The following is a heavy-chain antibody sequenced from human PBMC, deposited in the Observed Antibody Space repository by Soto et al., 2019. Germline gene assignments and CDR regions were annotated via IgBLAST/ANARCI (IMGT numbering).Heavy chain of an antibody. J-gene: IGHJ4*02. V-gene: IGHV1-24*01. CDR3: ATWWGLKRHHDY. CDR1: GYTLTELS. Sequence: GASVKVSCKVSGYTLTELSMHWVRQAPGKGLEWMGGFDPEDGETIYAQKFQGRVTMTEDTSTDTAYMELSSLRSEDTAVYYCATWWGLKRHHDYWGQGTLVTVPS. D-gene: IGHD2-15*01. CDR2: FDPEDGET.